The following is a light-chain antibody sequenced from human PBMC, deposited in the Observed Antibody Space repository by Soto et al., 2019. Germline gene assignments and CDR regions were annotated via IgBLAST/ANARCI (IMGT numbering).Light chain of an antibody. CDR3: AACDDSLYGWG. J-gene: IGLJ3*02. V-gene: IGLV1-44*01. Sequence: QSVLTQPGSASGTPGQRVTISGSGSSSKIGSNTVNWYQQLPGTDPTLLVSYNNQRPSGLPDRFSGSKSGTSAYLAISGLQSEDEAHYYCAACDDSLYGWGFRAGTQLTVL. CDR2: YNN. CDR1: SSKIGSNT.